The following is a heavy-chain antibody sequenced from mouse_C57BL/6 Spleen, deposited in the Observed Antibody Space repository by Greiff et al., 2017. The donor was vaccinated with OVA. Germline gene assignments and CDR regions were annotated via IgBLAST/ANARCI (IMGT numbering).Heavy chain of an antibody. J-gene: IGHJ1*03. Sequence: VKLQESGAELARPGASVKMSCKASGYTFTSYTMHWVKQRPGQGLEWIGYINPSSGYTKYNQKFKDKATLTADKSSSTAYMQLSSLTSEDSAVYYCARPGYSNSFDVWGTGTTVTVSS. D-gene: IGHD2-5*01. CDR1: GYTFTSYT. CDR3: ARPGYSNSFDV. CDR2: INPSSGYT. V-gene: IGHV1-4*01.